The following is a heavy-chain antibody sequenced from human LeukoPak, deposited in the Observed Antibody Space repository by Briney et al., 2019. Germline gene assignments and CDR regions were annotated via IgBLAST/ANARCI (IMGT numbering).Heavy chain of an antibody. Sequence: SVKVSCKASGGTFSSYAISWVRQAPGQGLEWMGGIIPIVGTANYAQKFQGRVTITADESTSTAYMELSSLRSEDTAVYYCAINYYDSSGYYPIDYWGQGTLVTVTS. CDR3: AINYYDSSGYYPIDY. CDR1: GGTFSSYA. CDR2: IIPIVGTA. J-gene: IGHJ4*02. D-gene: IGHD3-22*01. V-gene: IGHV1-69*13.